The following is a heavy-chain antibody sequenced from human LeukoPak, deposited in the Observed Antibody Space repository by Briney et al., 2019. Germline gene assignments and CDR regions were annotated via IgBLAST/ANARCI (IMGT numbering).Heavy chain of an antibody. J-gene: IGHJ6*04. CDR2: IYYSGST. CDR3: AGATSQWLVQDGMDV. V-gene: IGHV4-59*01. CDR1: GGSISSYY. Sequence: SETLSLTCTVSGGSISSYYWSWIRQPPGKGLEWIGYIYYSGSTNYNPSLKSRVTISVDTSKNQFSLKLSSVTAADTAVYYCAGATSQWLVQDGMDVWGKGTTVTVSS. D-gene: IGHD6-19*01.